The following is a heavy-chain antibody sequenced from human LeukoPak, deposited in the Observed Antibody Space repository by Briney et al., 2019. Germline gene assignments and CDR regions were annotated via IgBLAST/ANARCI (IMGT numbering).Heavy chain of an antibody. D-gene: IGHD6-19*01. J-gene: IGHJ4*02. Sequence: EASLLICCQGSEYNFSSYWICCGRQMPGESLEGMVILYSGDYDTSYNPSFKSHVTISDDKSISTAHLQRSNVTTPDTAIYYCACRSRYSIGWSFDYWGQGTLVTVPS. CDR2: LYSGDYDT. CDR3: ACRSRYSIGWSFDY. V-gene: IGHV5-51*01. CDR1: EYNFSSYW.